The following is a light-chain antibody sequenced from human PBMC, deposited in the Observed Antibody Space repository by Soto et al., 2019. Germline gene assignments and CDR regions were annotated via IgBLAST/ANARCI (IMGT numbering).Light chain of an antibody. Sequence: QSALTQPPSASGSPGQSVTISCTGTSSDVGGYNYVSWYQQHPGKAPKLMIYEVSKRPSGFPDRFSGSKSGNTPSLTVSGLQAEDEADYYCSSYAGSNILFGGGTQLTVL. CDR1: SSDVGGYNY. CDR2: EVS. CDR3: SSYAGSNIL. J-gene: IGLJ2*01. V-gene: IGLV2-8*01.